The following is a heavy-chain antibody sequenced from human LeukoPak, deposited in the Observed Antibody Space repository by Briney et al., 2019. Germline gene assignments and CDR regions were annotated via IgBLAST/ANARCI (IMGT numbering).Heavy chain of an antibody. CDR3: ARGSGSGSPKGSYYYYGMDV. CDR2: INHSGST. CDR1: GGSFSGYY. D-gene: IGHD3-10*01. V-gene: IGHV4-34*01. Sequence: SETLSLTCAVYGGSFSGYYWSWIRQPPGKGLEWIGEINHSGSTNYNPSLKSRVTISVDTSKNQFSLKLSSVTAADTAVYYCARGSGSGSPKGSYYYYGMDVWGQGTLVTVSS. J-gene: IGHJ6*02.